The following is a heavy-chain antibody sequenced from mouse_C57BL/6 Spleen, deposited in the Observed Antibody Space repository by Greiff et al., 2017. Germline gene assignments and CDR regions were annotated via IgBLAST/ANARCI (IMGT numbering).Heavy chain of an antibody. J-gene: IGHJ1*03. CDR2: INPNNGGT. CDR1: GYTFTDYY. Sequence: VQLQQSGPELVKPGASVKISCKASGYTFTDYYMNWVKQSHGKSLEWIGDINPNNGGTSYNQKFKGKATLTVDKSSSTAYMELRSLTSEDSAVYYCARPLPLGYGSSYDWYFDVWGTGTTVTVSS. D-gene: IGHD1-1*01. V-gene: IGHV1-26*01. CDR3: ARPLPLGYGSSYDWYFDV.